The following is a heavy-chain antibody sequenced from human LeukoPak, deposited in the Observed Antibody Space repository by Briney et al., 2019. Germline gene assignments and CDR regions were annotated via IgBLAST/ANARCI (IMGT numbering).Heavy chain of an antibody. V-gene: IGHV4-61*01. CDR1: GGSVSSGSYH. J-gene: IGHJ5*02. CDR2: IYYSGST. Sequence: SETLSLTCTVSGGSVSSGSYHWSWIRQPPGKGLEWIGYIYYSGSTNYNPSLKSRVTISVDTSKNQFSLKLSSVTAADTAVYYCARDQVAVAGFTWFDPWGQGTLVTVSS. CDR3: ARDQVAVAGFTWFDP. D-gene: IGHD6-19*01.